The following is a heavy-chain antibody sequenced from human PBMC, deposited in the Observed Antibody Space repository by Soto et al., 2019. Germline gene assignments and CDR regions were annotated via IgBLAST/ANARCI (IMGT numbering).Heavy chain of an antibody. V-gene: IGHV3-30-3*01. CDR1: GFTFSTNP. Sequence: GGSLKLSFPASGFTFSTNPMNWAGKAQAKGLEGVEVVPNDKSIIHYADSVKVRFTISRDNSKNTLYLQMNSLRPEDTALYYCARDGPNRVPTEWVALWDYWGQGT. D-gene: IGHD5-12*01. CDR3: ARDGPNRVPTEWVALWDY. CDR2: VPNDKSII. J-gene: IGHJ4*02.